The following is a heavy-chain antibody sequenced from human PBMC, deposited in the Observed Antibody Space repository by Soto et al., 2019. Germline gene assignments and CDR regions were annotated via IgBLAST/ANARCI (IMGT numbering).Heavy chain of an antibody. J-gene: IGHJ5*02. CDR3: AREVLGYCSSTSCNPRDWFDP. V-gene: IGHV4-59*01. D-gene: IGHD2-2*01. CDR2: IYYSGST. Sequence: PSETLSLTCTVSGGSISSYYWSWIRQPPGKGLEWIEYIYYSGSTNYNPSPKSRVTISVDTSKNQFSLKLSSVTAADTAVYYCAREVLGYCSSTSCNPRDWFDPWGQGTLVTVSS. CDR1: GGSISSYY.